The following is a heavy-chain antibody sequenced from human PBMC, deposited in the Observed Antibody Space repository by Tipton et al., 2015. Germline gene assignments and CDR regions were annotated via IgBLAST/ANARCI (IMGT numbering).Heavy chain of an antibody. CDR1: GGSISSSSYY. Sequence: TLSLTCTVSGGSISSSSYYWGWIRQPPGKGLEWIGSVYYSGSTFYSPSLKSRVTISVDTSKNQFSLKLRSVTVADTAVFFCARQTTPEFYDSAGYYFRGDAFDIWGQGTMVTVSS. CDR2: VYYSGST. D-gene: IGHD3-22*01. V-gene: IGHV4-39*01. J-gene: IGHJ3*02. CDR3: ARQTTPEFYDSAGYYFRGDAFDI.